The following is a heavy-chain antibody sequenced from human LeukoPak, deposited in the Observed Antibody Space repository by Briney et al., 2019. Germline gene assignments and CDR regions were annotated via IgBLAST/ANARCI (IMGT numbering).Heavy chain of an antibody. CDR2: IYSGGST. D-gene: IGHD2-2*01. J-gene: IGHJ6*02. CDR1: GFTVSSNY. CDR3: ARRPAAKYYYYGMDV. Sequence: GGSLRLSCAASGFTVSSNYMSWIRQAPGKGLEWVSVIYSGGSTYYANSVKGRFTISRDNSKNTLYLQMNSLRAEDTAVYYCARRPAAKYYYYGMDVWGQGTTVTVSS. V-gene: IGHV3-53*01.